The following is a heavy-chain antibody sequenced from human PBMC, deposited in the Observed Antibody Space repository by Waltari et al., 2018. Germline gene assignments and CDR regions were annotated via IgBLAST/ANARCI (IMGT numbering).Heavy chain of an antibody. Sequence: EVQLVESGGGLVQPGGSLRPSCAASGFTFISYAMTWVRQAPGKGLEWVSAISGSGGSTYYADSVKGRFTISRDNSKNTLYLQMNSLRAEDTAVYYCAKAQGYSSETTPFDYWGQGTLVTVSS. CDR3: AKAQGYSSETTPFDY. J-gene: IGHJ4*02. CDR2: ISGSGGST. CDR1: GFTFISYA. V-gene: IGHV3-23*04. D-gene: IGHD6-25*01.